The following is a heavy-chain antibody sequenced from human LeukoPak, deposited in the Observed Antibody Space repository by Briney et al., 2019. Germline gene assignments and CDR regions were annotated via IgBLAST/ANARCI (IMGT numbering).Heavy chain of an antibody. J-gene: IGHJ4*02. V-gene: IGHV4-59*01. CDR1: GGSISSYY. CDR2: IYYSGST. CDR3: ARVVYSGSWGYFDY. Sequence: SETLSLTCTVSGGSISSYYWSWIRQSPGKGLEWIGYIYYSGSTSYNPSLKSRLTISIDTSKTQFYLKLSSVTAADTAVYYCARVVYSGSWGYFDYWGQGILVTVSS. D-gene: IGHD3-10*01.